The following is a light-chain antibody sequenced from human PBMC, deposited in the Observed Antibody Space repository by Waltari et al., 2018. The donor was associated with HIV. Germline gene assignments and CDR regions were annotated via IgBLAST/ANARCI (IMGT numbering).Light chain of an antibody. CDR3: QQRSSRWT. J-gene: IGKJ1*01. CDR2: DAS. Sequence: EIVLTQSPATLSLSPGERGTLSCRASQSISNYIAWYQQKPGQAPRLLIYDASNRATGIPARFSGSGSGTDFTLTISSLEPEDSAVYYCQQRSSRWTFGQGTKVEIK. CDR1: QSISNY. V-gene: IGKV3-11*01.